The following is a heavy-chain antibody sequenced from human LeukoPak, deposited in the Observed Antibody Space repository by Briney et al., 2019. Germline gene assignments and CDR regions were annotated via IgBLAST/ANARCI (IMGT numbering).Heavy chain of an antibody. CDR3: ARGSGYSYGRFDY. D-gene: IGHD5-18*01. Sequence: SETLSLTCAVYGGSFSGYYWSWIRQPPGKGLELIGEINHSGSTNYNPSLKSRVSISVDTSKNQFSLKLSSVTVADTAVYYCARGSGYSYGRFDYWGQGTLVTVSS. J-gene: IGHJ4*02. CDR1: GGSFSGYY. V-gene: IGHV4-34*01. CDR2: INHSGST.